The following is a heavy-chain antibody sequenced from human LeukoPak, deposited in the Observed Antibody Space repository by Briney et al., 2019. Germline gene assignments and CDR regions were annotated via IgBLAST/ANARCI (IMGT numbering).Heavy chain of an antibody. Sequence: SETLSLTCTVSGGSISSYYWSWIRQPPGKGLEWIGYIYCSVRTDYNPSLKSRVTISVDTSRNQFSLKLSSVTAADTAVYYCAREELGYCSGGNCHDAFDIWGQGTMVTVSS. D-gene: IGHD2-15*01. CDR3: AREELGYCSGGNCHDAFDI. CDR1: GGSISSYY. CDR2: IYCSVRT. J-gene: IGHJ3*02. V-gene: IGHV4-59*01.